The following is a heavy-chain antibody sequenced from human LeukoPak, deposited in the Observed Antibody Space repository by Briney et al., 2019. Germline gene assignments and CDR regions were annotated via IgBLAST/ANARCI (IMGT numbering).Heavy chain of an antibody. J-gene: IGHJ4*02. CDR2: IKQDGSEK. CDR1: GFTFSTYW. D-gene: IGHD3-10*01. Sequence: PGGSLRLSCAASGFTFSTYWMSWVRQAPGKGLEWVANIKQDGSEKYYVDSVKGRSTISRDNAKNSLYLQMNSLRAEDTALYYCAKDHYNYYGSGTYYMIRGQGTLVTVSS. V-gene: IGHV3-7*03. CDR3: AKDHYNYYGSGTYYMI.